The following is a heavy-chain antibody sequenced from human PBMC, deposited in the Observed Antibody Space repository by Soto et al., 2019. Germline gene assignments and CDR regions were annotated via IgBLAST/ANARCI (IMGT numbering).Heavy chain of an antibody. CDR3: ARGLGLLFGWFDP. CDR1: GGSFSGYY. J-gene: IGHJ5*02. CDR2: INHSGST. Sequence: TLSLTCAVYGGSFSGYYWSWIRQPPGKWLEWIGEINHSGSTNYNPSLKSRVTISVDTSKNQFSLKLSSVTAADTAVYYCARGLGLLFGWFDPWGQGTLVTVSS. V-gene: IGHV4-34*01. D-gene: IGHD2-2*01.